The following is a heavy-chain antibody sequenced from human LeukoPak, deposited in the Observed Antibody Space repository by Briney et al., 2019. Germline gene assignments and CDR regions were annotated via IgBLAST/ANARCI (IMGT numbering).Heavy chain of an antibody. Sequence: QPGGSLRLSCAVSGFTFSNHWMYWVRHVPGKGLVCVSAIKTDGTITNYADSVKGRFTISRDNAKNTLYLQMSGLRAEDTAIYYCVTTWGDYWGQGTQVTVSS. V-gene: IGHV3-74*01. D-gene: IGHD3-16*01. CDR2: IKTDGTIT. CDR1: GFTFSNHW. J-gene: IGHJ4*02. CDR3: VTTWGDY.